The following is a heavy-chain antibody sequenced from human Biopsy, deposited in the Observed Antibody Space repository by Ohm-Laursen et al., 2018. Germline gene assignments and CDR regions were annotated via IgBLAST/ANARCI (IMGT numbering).Heavy chain of an antibody. CDR3: ARSRGSSGIATIYYYGMDV. CDR2: ISSSSDNL. Sequence: SLRLSCAASGFTLSSYSMNWVRQTPGKGLEWVSTISSSSDNLYYVDSVKGRFTISRDNAKNSLYLQMNSLSAEDTAVYYCARSRGSSGIATIYYYGMDVWGQGTTVTVSS. D-gene: IGHD3-10*01. V-gene: IGHV3-21*01. J-gene: IGHJ6*02. CDR1: GFTLSSYS.